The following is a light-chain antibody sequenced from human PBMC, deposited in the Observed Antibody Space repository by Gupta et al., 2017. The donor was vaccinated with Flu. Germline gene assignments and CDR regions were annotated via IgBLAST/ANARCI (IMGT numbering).Light chain of an antibody. J-gene: IGKJ2*01. CDR3: QQSYSTPYI. Sequence: DIQMTHSPSSLYASVGDRVTITCRASQSISSNLNWYQQKPGKAPKLLIYASSSLKSGVPSRFSGSGSGTDFTLTISRLQPEDFATYYCQQSYSTPYIFGQGTKLEIK. CDR2: ASS. CDR1: QSISSN. V-gene: IGKV1-39*01.